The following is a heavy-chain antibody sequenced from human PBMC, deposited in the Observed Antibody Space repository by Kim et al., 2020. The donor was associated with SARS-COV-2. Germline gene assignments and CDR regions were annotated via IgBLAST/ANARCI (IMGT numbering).Heavy chain of an antibody. CDR3: ARAVSGSYFPAYYYYGMDV. J-gene: IGHJ6*02. V-gene: IGHV3-13*04. CDR1: GFTFSSYD. Sequence: GGSLRLSCAASGFTFSSYDIHWVRQATGKGLEWVSTIGTTGDTYYPGSVKGRFTISRENAKNSLYLQMNSLRAGDTAVYYCARAVSGSYFPAYYYYGMDVWGQGTTVTVSS. D-gene: IGHD1-26*01. CDR2: IGTTGDT.